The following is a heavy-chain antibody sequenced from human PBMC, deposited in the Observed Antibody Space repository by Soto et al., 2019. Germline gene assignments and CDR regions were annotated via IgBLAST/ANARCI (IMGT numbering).Heavy chain of an antibody. J-gene: IGHJ4*02. Sequence: GGSLRLSCEASGFTFSGVSMNWGRQVPGKGLEWVACISSGSSDTCYPDSVKGRFIIPRDNAQNSLFLQINTLRPEDTAMYYCARVAYWGPGTQVTVSA. CDR2: ISSGSSDT. CDR1: GFTFSGVS. V-gene: IGHV3-21*01. CDR3: ARVAY.